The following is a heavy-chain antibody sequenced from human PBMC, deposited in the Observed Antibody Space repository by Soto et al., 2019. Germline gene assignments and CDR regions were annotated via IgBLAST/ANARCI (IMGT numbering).Heavy chain of an antibody. D-gene: IGHD4-17*01. J-gene: IGHJ6*03. CDR2: IYYSGST. Sequence: ASETLSLTCTVSGGSISSYYWSWIRQPPGKGLEWIGYIYYSGSTNHNPSLKSRVTISVDTSKNQFSLKLSSVTAADTAVYYCARLKMTTVTTRAPGNYYYMDVWGKGTTVTVSS. CDR1: GGSISSYY. V-gene: IGHV4-59*01. CDR3: ARLKMTTVTTRAPGNYYYMDV.